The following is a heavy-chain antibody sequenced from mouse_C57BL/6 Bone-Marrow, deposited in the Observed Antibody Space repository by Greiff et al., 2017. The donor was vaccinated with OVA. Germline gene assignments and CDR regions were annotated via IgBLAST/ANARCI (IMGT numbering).Heavy chain of an antibody. CDR1: GYTFTSYW. D-gene: IGHD1-1*01. V-gene: IGHV1-50*01. J-gene: IGHJ1*03. CDR3: ANYYGSSNWYFDV. CDR2: IDPSDSYT. Sequence: QVQLQQPGAELVKPGASVKLSCKASGYTFTSYWMQWVKQRPGQGLEWIGEIDPSDSYTNYNQKFKGKATLTVDTSSSTAYMQLSSLTSEDSAVYYCANYYGSSNWYFDVWGTGTTVTVSS.